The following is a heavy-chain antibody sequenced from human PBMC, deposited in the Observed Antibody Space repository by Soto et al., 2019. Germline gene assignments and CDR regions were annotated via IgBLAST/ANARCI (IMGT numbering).Heavy chain of an antibody. J-gene: IGHJ5*02. D-gene: IGHD2-15*01. CDR2: INVGNGNT. CDR1: GYTFTSYP. CDR3: AREPLCGGRCYVTTFDP. V-gene: IGHV1-3*01. Sequence: QVHLVQSGAEVKKAGASVKVSCKTSGYTFTSYPIHWVRQAPGQGLEWMGWINVGNGNTEYSQNFQGRLTITRDTCATTINMELSSLRSEDTGVYYCAREPLCGGRCYVTTFDPWGQGTLVTVSS.